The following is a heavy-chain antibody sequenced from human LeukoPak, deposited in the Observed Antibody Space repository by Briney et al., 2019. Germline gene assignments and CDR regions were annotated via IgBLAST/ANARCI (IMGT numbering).Heavy chain of an antibody. CDR2: INPSGGST. Sequence: ASVKVSCKASGYTFTSYYMHWVRQAPGQGLEWMGIINPSGGSTSYAQKFQGRVTMTRDTSTSTVFMELSSLRSEDTAVYYCARGRLVDNWFDPWGQGTLVTISS. CDR3: ARGRLVDNWFDP. V-gene: IGHV1-46*01. D-gene: IGHD1-26*01. CDR1: GYTFTSYY. J-gene: IGHJ5*02.